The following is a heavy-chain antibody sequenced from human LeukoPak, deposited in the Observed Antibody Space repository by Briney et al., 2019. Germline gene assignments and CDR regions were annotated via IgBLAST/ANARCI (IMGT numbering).Heavy chain of an antibody. V-gene: IGHV4-39*07. CDR1: GDSIGSSSYY. J-gene: IGHJ4*02. D-gene: IGHD4-17*01. CDR2: IYYSGST. CDR3: ARVSPTYGALDY. Sequence: PSETLSLTCTVSGDSIGSSSYYWGWIRQPPGQGLEWIGNIYYSGSTYYNPSLKSRVTISVDTSKNQFSLKLSSVTAADTAVYYCARVSPTYGALDYWGQGTLVTVSS.